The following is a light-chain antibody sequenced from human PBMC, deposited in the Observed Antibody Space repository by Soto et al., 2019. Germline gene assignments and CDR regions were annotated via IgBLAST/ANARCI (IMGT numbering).Light chain of an antibody. CDR1: QGISTY. Sequence: DIVMTQSPSSLSASVGDRVTITCRASQGISTYLNWYHQKPGKAPKLLIYAASSLQSGVPSRFSGSGSETDFTLTISSLQPEDFATYSCQQSYSTTWTFGQGTKVDIK. V-gene: IGKV1-39*01. CDR3: QQSYSTTWT. J-gene: IGKJ1*01. CDR2: AAS.